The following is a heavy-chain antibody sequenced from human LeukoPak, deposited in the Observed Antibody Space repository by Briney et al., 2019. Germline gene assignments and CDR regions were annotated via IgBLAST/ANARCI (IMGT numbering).Heavy chain of an antibody. J-gene: IGHJ4*02. CDR1: GFTFSSYA. V-gene: IGHV3-7*01. CDR3: ARDSFETDIDY. CDR2: IKEDGSEK. D-gene: IGHD1-14*01. Sequence: PGGSLRLSCAASGFTFSSYAMHWVRQAPGKGLEWVANIKEDGSEKYYVESMEGRFTISRDNVKNSLYLQINSLRAEDTAVYYCARDSFETDIDYWGQGTLVTVSS.